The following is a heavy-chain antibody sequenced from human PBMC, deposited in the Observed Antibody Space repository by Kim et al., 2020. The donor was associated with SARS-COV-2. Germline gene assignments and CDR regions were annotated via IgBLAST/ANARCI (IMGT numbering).Heavy chain of an antibody. V-gene: IGHV3-30*18. D-gene: IGHD2-15*01. CDR3: AKDRGYCSGGSCYSPDY. J-gene: IGHJ4*01. CDR2: ISYDGSNK. CDR1: GFTFSSYG. Sequence: GGSLRLSCAASGFTFSSYGMHWVRQAPGKGLEWVAVISYDGSNKYYADSVKGRFTISRDNSKNTLYLQMNSLRAEDTAVYYCAKDRGYCSGGSCYSPDY.